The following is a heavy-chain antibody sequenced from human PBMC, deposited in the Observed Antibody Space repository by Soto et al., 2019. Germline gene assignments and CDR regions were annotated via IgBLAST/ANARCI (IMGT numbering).Heavy chain of an antibody. V-gene: IGHV3-23*01. CDR3: AKDREVVATAISDH. J-gene: IGHJ4*02. Sequence: EVQLLGSGGGLVQPGGSLRVSCAASEFTFSNYAMSWVRQAPGKGLEWVSGISGGSGSTYYADSVKGRFTISRDNSKNTLYLQMSSLRAEDTAVYYCAKDREVVATAISDHWGQGTLVTVSS. D-gene: IGHD3-10*01. CDR2: ISGGSGST. CDR1: EFTFSNYA.